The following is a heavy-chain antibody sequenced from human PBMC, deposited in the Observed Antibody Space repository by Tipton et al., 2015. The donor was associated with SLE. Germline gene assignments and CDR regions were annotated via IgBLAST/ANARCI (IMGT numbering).Heavy chain of an antibody. J-gene: IGHJ3*02. CDR3: ARPIGASGNDACDI. CDR2: ISSSSSYI. CDR1: GFTFSSYS. V-gene: IGHV3-21*03. Sequence: SLRLSCAASGFTFSSYSMNWVRQAPGKGLEWVSSISSSSSYIYYADSVKGRFTISRDNAKNSLYLQMNSLRAEDTAVYYCARPIGASGNDACDIWGQGTMVTVSS. D-gene: IGHD4-23*01.